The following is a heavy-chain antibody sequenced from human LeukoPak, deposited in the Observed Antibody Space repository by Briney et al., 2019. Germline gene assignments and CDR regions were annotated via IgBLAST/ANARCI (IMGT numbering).Heavy chain of an antibody. CDR3: ARVVRDDILTYYYYYGMDV. D-gene: IGHD3-9*01. J-gene: IGHJ6*02. CDR2: ISSSSSTI. Sequence: PGGSLRLSCAASGFTFRSYSMNWVRQAPGKGLEWVSYISSSSSTIYYADSVKGRFTISGHNSKNTLYLQMNSLRAEDTAVYYCARVVRDDILTYYYYYGMDVWGQGTTVTVSS. CDR1: GFTFRSYS. V-gene: IGHV3-48*01.